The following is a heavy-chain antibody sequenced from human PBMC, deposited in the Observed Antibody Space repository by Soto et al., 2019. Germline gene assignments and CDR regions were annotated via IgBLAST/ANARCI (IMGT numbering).Heavy chain of an antibody. CDR2: IYYSGST. J-gene: IGHJ6*02. D-gene: IGHD6-13*01. V-gene: IGHV4-61*01. Sequence: TSETLSLTCTVSGGSVSSGSYYWSWIRQPPGKGLEWIGYIYYSGSTNYNPSLKSRATISVDTSKNQFSLKLSSVTAADTAVYYCARDSVYSEGYYYGMDVWGQGTTVTVSS. CDR1: GGSVSSGSYY. CDR3: ARDSVYSEGYYYGMDV.